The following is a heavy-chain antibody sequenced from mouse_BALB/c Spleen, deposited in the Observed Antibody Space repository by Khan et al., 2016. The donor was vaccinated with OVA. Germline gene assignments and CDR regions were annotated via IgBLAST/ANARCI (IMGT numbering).Heavy chain of an antibody. V-gene: IGHV3-2*02. CDR1: GYPITSDYA. CDR2: ISYSGNI. J-gene: IGHJ2*01. CDR3: ARIYGGDFDY. D-gene: IGHD1-1*01. Sequence: VQLKESGPGLVKPSQSLSLTCTVTGYPITSDYAWNWIRQFPGNKLEWMGYISYSGNIHYNPSLKSRISITRDTSKNQFFLQLNSVTTEETATYYCARIYGGDFDYWGQGTTLTVSS.